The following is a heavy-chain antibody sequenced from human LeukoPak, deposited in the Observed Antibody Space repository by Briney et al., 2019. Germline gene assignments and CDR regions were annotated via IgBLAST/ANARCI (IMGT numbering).Heavy chain of an antibody. V-gene: IGHV4-4*02. CDR1: GGSIISGNW. CDR2: IYHSGRT. J-gene: IGHJ4*02. Sequence: SETLSLTCAVSGGSIISGNWWSWVRQPPGKGLEWVGEIYHSGRTNYNPSLKSRVTISLDKSKNHFSLNLSSVTAADTALYYCASSDGLPPRSDSSYDVFDYWGQGTLVTVSS. D-gene: IGHD5-12*01. CDR3: ASSDGLPPRSDSSYDVFDY.